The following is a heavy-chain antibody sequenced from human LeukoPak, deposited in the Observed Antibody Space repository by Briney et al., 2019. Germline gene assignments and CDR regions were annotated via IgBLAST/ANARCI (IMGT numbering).Heavy chain of an antibody. CDR3: ARCIAAQYYFDY. V-gene: IGHV3-21*01. J-gene: IGHJ4*02. D-gene: IGHD6-13*01. Sequence: PGGSLRLSCAASGFPFSSYSMNWVRRSPGKGLEWVSFISSSGSYVYYAYLVKGRFTISRDNAKNSLYLQMNSLRAENTAVYYCARCIAAQYYFDYWGRGTLVTVSS. CDR2: ISSSGSYV. CDR1: GFPFSSYS.